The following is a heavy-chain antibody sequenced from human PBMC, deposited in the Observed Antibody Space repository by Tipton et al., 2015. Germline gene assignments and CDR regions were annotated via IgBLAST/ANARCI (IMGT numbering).Heavy chain of an antibody. V-gene: IGHV3-20*04. J-gene: IGHJ4*02. CDR2: IDWNGGRT. CDR3: ERDIVLGSGSYYD. Sequence: SLRLSCAASGFTFDDYGMTWVRQAPGKGLEWVAGIDWNGGRTGYADSVKGRFIISRDNAQNSLFLQLNSLTAEDTAFYYCERDIVLGSGSYYDWGQGTLVTVSS. CDR1: GFTFDDYG. D-gene: IGHD3-10*01.